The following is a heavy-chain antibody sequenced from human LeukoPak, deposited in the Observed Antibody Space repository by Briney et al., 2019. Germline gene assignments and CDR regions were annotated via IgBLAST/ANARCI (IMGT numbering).Heavy chain of an antibody. J-gene: IGHJ6*03. CDR1: GGSFSGYY. CDR2: INHSGST. Sequence: SETLSLTCAVYGGSFSGYYWSWIRQPPGKGLEWIGEINHSGSTNYNPSLKSRVTISVDTSKNQFSLKLSSVAAADTAVYYCARDLRFLEWPDYYYYYMDVWGKGTTVTVSS. V-gene: IGHV4-34*01. CDR3: ARDLRFLEWPDYYYYYMDV. D-gene: IGHD3-3*01.